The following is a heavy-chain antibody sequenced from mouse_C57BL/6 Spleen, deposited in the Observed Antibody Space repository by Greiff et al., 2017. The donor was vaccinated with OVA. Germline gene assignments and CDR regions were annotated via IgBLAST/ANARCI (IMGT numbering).Heavy chain of an antibody. CDR2: IDPSDSYT. J-gene: IGHJ1*03. V-gene: IGHV1-69*01. D-gene: IGHD2-12*01. CDR1: GYTFTSYW. Sequence: QVQLQQPGAELVMPGASVKLSCKASGYTFTSYWMHWVKPRPGQGLEWIGEIDPSDSYTNYNQKFKGKSTLTVDKSSSTAYMQLSSLTSEDSAVYYCARVPDYSGYFDVWGTGTTVTVSS. CDR3: ARVPDYSGYFDV.